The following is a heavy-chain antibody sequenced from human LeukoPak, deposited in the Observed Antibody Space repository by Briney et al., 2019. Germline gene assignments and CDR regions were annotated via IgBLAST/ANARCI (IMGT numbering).Heavy chain of an antibody. D-gene: IGHD6-13*01. Sequence: GGSLRLSCAASGFTFSSYGISWVRQAPGKGLEWVSTITAGGGTTYSADSVKGRFTISRDNSKNTLYLQMNSLRAEDTAVYYCAPRYSTSWSTLFYWGQGTLVTVSS. CDR2: ITAGGGTT. J-gene: IGHJ4*02. CDR3: APRYSTSWSTLFY. CDR1: GFTFSSYG. V-gene: IGHV3-23*01.